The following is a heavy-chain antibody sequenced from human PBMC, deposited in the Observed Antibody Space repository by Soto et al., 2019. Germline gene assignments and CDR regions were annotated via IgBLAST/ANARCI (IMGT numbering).Heavy chain of an antibody. D-gene: IGHD3-16*01. Sequence: EVQLVESGGDLVQPGGSLRLSCAVSGFSVSGVYMTWVRQVPGKGLEWISLLYTDNTAYYADSVKGRFTISKDSSKDTRFLQMNGLRAEDTAVYYCARVDTLYAEVDHWGQGTLVTVSS. V-gene: IGHV3-66*01. CDR3: ARVDTLYAEVDH. CDR2: LYTDNTA. J-gene: IGHJ4*02. CDR1: GFSVSGVY.